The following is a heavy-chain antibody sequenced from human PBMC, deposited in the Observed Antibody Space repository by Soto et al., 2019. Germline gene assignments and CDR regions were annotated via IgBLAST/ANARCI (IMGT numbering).Heavy chain of an antibody. D-gene: IGHD3-10*01. J-gene: IGHJ2*01. CDR1: GFTFSASA. V-gene: IGHV3-73*02. Sequence: EVQLVESGGGLVQPGGSLKLSCAASGFTFSASAMHWVRQASGKGLGWVGRIRSKGNNYATEYAASVNGRFTISRDDSKNTAYLQMNSLKNEDTAVYYFTSFASTLSWFFDLWGRGSLVTVSS. CDR3: TSFASTLSWFFDL. CDR2: IRSKGNNYAT.